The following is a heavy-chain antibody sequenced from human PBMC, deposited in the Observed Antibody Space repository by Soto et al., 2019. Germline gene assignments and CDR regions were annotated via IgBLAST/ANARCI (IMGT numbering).Heavy chain of an antibody. CDR2: ISYDGSNK. CDR3: AKDYYGYGDYGGYFDY. J-gene: IGHJ4*02. CDR1: GFTFSSYG. D-gene: IGHD4-17*01. Sequence: GGSLRLSCAASGFTFSSYGMHWVRQAPGKGLEWVAVISYDGSNKYYADSVKGRFTISRDNSKNTLYLQMNSLRAEDTAVYYCAKDYYGYGDYGGYFDYWGQGTLVTVSS. V-gene: IGHV3-30*18.